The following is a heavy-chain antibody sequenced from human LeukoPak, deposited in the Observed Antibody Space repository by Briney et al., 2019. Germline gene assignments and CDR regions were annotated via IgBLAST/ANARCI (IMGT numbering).Heavy chain of an antibody. CDR2: IKWNGGST. CDR1: GFTFDDYG. D-gene: IGHD2-15*01. CDR3: ARDLCSGGSCYFDY. V-gene: IGHV3-20*04. J-gene: IGHJ4*02. Sequence: RPGGSLRLSCAASGFTFDDYGMSWVRQAPGKGLEWVSSIKWNGGSTGYADSVKGRFTISRDNAKNSLYLQMNSLRAEDTAVYYCARDLCSGGSCYFDYWGQGTLATVSS.